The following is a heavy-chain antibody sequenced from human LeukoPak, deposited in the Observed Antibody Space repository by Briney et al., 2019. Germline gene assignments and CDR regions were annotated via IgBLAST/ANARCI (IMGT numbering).Heavy chain of an antibody. Sequence: PGGSLRLSCAASGFTFSSYSMNWVRQAPGKGLEWVSSISSSSTYIYYADSVKGRFTISRDNAKNSLYLQMNSLRVEDTSVYYCARDPGGGYSYGRSIDYYYYMDVWGKGTTITVSS. CDR2: ISSSSTYI. D-gene: IGHD5-18*01. CDR3: ARDPGGGYSYGRSIDYYYYMDV. J-gene: IGHJ6*03. V-gene: IGHV3-21*01. CDR1: GFTFSSYS.